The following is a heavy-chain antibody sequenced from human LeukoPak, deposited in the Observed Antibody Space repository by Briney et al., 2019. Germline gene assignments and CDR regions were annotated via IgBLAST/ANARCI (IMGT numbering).Heavy chain of an antibody. Sequence: PGRSLRLSYAASGFTFSSYGMHWVRQAPGKGLEWVAVISYDGSNKYYADSVKGRFTISRDNSKNTLYLQMNSLRAEDTAVYYCAKEDRMVRGVIDYWGQGTLVTVSS. V-gene: IGHV3-30*18. CDR1: GFTFSSYG. J-gene: IGHJ4*02. CDR3: AKEDRMVRGVIDY. CDR2: ISYDGSNK. D-gene: IGHD3-10*01.